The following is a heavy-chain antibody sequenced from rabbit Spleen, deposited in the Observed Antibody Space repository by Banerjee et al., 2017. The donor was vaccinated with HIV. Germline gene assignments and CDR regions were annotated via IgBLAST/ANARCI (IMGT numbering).Heavy chain of an antibody. CDR3: ARGGYLGGGNIEGFYL. CDR1: GFSFSSSDY. Sequence: QSLEESGGGLVQPEGSLTLTCKASGFSFSSSDYICWVRQAPGKGLEWISCIAGSSSGFTYSATWATGRFTISKTSSTTVTLQMTSLTVADTATYFCARGGYLGGGNIEGFYLWGPGTLVTVS. J-gene: IGHJ4*01. CDR2: IAGSSSGFT. D-gene: IGHD7-1*01. V-gene: IGHV1S40*01.